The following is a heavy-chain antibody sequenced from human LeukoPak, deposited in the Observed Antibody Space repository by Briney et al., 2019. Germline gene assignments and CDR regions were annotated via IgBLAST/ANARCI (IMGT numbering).Heavy chain of an antibody. CDR3: ARDSGDDAFDI. J-gene: IGHJ3*02. CDR1: GGSISSGGYS. Sequence: SQTLSLTCAVSGGSISSGGYSWSWIRQPPGKGLEWIGYIYHSGSTYYNPSLKSRVTISVDRSKNQFSLKLSSVTAADTAVYYCARDSGDDAFDIWGQGTMVTVSS. V-gene: IGHV4-30-2*01. D-gene: IGHD7-27*01. CDR2: IYHSGST.